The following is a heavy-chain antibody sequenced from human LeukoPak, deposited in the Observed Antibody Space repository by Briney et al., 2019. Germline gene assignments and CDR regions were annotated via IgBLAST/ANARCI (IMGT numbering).Heavy chain of an antibody. CDR1: GFTFGDYA. Sequence: GRSLRLSCTASGFTFGDYALSWFRQAPGKGLEWVGFIRSKAYGGTPEYAASVKGRFTISRDDSKNIAYLQMNSLKTEDTAVYYCTRGGDLSTVAGALDYWGQGTLVTVSS. V-gene: IGHV3-49*03. CDR2: IRSKAYGGTP. CDR3: TRGGDLSTVAGALDY. D-gene: IGHD6-19*01. J-gene: IGHJ4*02.